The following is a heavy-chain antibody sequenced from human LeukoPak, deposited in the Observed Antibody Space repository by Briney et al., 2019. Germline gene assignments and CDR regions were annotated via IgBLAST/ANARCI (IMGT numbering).Heavy chain of an antibody. V-gene: IGHV3-73*01. D-gene: IGHD4-17*01. J-gene: IGHJ4*02. CDR2: IRSKANSYAT. CDR1: GFTFDDYA. Sequence: PGGSLRLSCAASGFTFDDYAMHWVRQASGKGLEWVGRIRSKANSYATAYAASVKGRFTISRDDSKNTAYLQMNSLKTEDTAVYYCTRLSGPATPHYGDYFDYWGQGTLVTVSS. CDR3: TRLSGPATPHYGDYFDY.